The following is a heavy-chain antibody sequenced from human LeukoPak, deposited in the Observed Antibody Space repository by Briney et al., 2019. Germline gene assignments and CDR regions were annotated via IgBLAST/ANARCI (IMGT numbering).Heavy chain of an antibody. CDR2: IGGSGGST. V-gene: IGHV3-23*01. Sequence: PGGSLRLSCAASGFIFSSYVMSWVREAPGKGLGWVSGIGGSGGSTYYAASVKGRFTLSRDNSKNTVFLQMNSLRAEDTAVYYCAKNYGGGATMLDYWRQGTLVTVSS. CDR1: GFIFSSYV. CDR3: AKNYGGGATMLDY. D-gene: IGHD1-26*01. J-gene: IGHJ4*02.